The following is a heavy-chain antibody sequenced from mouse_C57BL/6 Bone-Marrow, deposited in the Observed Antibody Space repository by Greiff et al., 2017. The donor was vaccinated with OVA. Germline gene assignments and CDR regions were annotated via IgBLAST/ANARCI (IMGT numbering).Heavy chain of an antibody. J-gene: IGHJ3*01. Sequence: VQLQQSGAQLVRPGASVKLSCKASGYTFTDYYINWVKQRPGQGLEWIARIYPGSGNTYYNEKFKGKATLTAEKSSSTASMQLSSLTSEDSAVYFGAREDYYGSSYGFAYWGQGTLVTVSA. D-gene: IGHD1-1*01. CDR1: GYTFTDYY. V-gene: IGHV1-76*01. CDR3: AREDYYGSSYGFAY. CDR2: IYPGSGNT.